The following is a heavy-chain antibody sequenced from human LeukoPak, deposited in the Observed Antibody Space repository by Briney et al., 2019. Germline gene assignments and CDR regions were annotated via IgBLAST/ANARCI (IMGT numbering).Heavy chain of an antibody. J-gene: IGHJ4*02. V-gene: IGHV3-48*01. CDR2: ISTSSTTI. D-gene: IGHD1-26*01. Sequence: GGSLRLSCAASGFSFSDYDMNWVRQAPGKGLEWVAWISTSSTTIYYADSVKGRFTISRGNAKNSLYLQMNSLRAEDTAFYYCAREVRRGSDYFDYWGQGTLVTVSS. CDR3: AREVRRGSDYFDY. CDR1: GFSFSDYD.